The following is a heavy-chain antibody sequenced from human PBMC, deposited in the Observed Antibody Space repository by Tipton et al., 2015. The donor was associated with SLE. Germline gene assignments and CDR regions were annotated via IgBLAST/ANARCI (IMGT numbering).Heavy chain of an antibody. Sequence: TLSLTCAVYGGSFSGYYWSWIRQPPGKGLEWIGEINHSGSTNYNPSLKSRVTISVDTSKNQFSLKLSSVTAADTAVYYCARRPADSSFDYWAQGTLVTVSS. D-gene: IGHD6-13*01. V-gene: IGHV4-34*01. CDR2: INHSGST. J-gene: IGHJ4*02. CDR3: ARRPADSSFDY. CDR1: GGSFSGYY.